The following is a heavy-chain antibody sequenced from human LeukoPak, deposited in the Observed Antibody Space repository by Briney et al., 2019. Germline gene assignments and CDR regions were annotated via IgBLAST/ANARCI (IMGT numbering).Heavy chain of an antibody. CDR3: ARGDYYDSSGYPTDAFDI. CDR1: GYSFTSYW. J-gene: IGHJ3*02. D-gene: IGHD3-22*01. CDR2: IYPGDSDT. Sequence: GESLKISCKGSGYSFTSYWIGWVRQMPGKGLEWMGIIYPGDSDTRYSPSFQGQVTISADKSISTAYLQWSSLKASDTAMYYCARGDYYDSSGYPTDAFDIWGQGTMVTVSS. V-gene: IGHV5-51*01.